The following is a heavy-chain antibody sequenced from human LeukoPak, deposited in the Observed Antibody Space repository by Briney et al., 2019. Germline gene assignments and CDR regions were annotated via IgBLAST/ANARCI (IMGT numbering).Heavy chain of an antibody. V-gene: IGHV3-23*01. D-gene: IGHD1-26*01. J-gene: IGHJ4*02. CDR1: GFTFTSYS. CDR3: AKDPVATHRLSGSYYFDY. Sequence: PGGSLRLSCAASGFTFTSYSMNWVRQAPGKGLEWVSTISGGGGSTYYADSVKGRFTISRDNSKNTLYLQANSLRAEDTAVYYCAKDPVATHRLSGSYYFDYWGQGTLVTVSS. CDR2: ISGGGGST.